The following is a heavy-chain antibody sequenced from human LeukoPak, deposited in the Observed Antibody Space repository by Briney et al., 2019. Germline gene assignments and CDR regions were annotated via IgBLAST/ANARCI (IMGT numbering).Heavy chain of an antibody. D-gene: IGHD2-15*01. CDR1: GYTFTGNF. CDR3: ARGTDCSGGSRLDY. CDR2: INPDSGGA. Sequence: ASVRVSCKASGYTFTGNFMHWVRQAPGQGLEWMGLINPDSGGANYAQNFQGRVTMTRDTSISTVYMELSRLRSDDTAVYYCARGTDCSGGSRLDYWGQGTLVTVPS. V-gene: IGHV1-2*06. J-gene: IGHJ4*02.